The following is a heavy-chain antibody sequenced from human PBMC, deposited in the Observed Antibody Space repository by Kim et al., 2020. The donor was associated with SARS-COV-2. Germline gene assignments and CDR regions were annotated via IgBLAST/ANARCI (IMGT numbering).Heavy chain of an antibody. D-gene: IGHD2-2*02. Sequence: SETLSLTCAVSGSLSSGGFYWSWIRQPPGKGLEWIGYIYHTGSTNYNPSLKSRVTISLDTSKSQFSLKLNSVTSDDTAVYFCARGMSCSGTSCYTVTGTPPYDYGDQGTLVTVSS. V-gene: IGHV4-61*08. CDR1: GSLSSGGFY. CDR3: ARGMSCSGTSCYTVTGTPPYDY. J-gene: IGHJ4*02. CDR2: IYHTGST.